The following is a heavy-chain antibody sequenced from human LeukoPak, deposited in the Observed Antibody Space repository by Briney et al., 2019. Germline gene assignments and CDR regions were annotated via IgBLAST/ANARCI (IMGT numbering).Heavy chain of an antibody. CDR2: ISNTDYI. J-gene: IGHJ4*02. Sequence: GGSLRLSCTASGFTFSPYSMNWVRQAPGKGLEWVSSISNTDYIYYADSVKGRFIISRDNAKNSLYLQMNSLRAEDTAVYYCARRYGSGSYYRFFDYWGRGTLVTVSS. V-gene: IGHV3-21*01. CDR3: ARRYGSGSYYRFFDY. D-gene: IGHD3-10*01. CDR1: GFTFSPYS.